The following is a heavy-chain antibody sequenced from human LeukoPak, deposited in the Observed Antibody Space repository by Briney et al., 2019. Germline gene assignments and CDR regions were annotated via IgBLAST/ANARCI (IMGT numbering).Heavy chain of an antibody. Sequence: GGSLRLSCAASGFTLSSYSMNWVRQAPGKGLEWVSSISSSSSYIYYADSVKGRFTISRDNAKNSLYLQMNSLRAEDTAVYYCASDYYDSSGYYYGAFDIWGQGTMVTVSS. J-gene: IGHJ3*02. D-gene: IGHD3-22*01. V-gene: IGHV3-21*01. CDR1: GFTLSSYS. CDR3: ASDYYDSSGYYYGAFDI. CDR2: ISSSSSYI.